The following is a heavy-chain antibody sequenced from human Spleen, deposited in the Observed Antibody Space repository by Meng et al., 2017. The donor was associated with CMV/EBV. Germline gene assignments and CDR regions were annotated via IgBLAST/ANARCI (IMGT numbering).Heavy chain of an antibody. V-gene: IGHV4-61*01. Sequence: SETLSLTCTVLGGSVSSNSHYWSWIRRSPGKGLEWIGHINYSGITNYNPSLKRRVTISVDKSKNQFSLRLSPVTAADTAVYYCARHITWDFDYWGQGRLVPSPQ. D-gene: IGHD3-10*01. CDR3: ARHITWDFDY. J-gene: IGHJ4*02. CDR1: GGSVSSNSHY. CDR2: INYSGIT.